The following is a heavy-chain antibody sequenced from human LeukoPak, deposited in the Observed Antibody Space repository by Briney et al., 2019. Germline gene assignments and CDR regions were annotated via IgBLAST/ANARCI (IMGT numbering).Heavy chain of an antibody. D-gene: IGHD2-2*01. CDR1: GGSFSGYY. V-gene: IGHV4-34*01. CDR2: INHSGST. CDR3: ARDRGPAAAIFDY. Sequence: SETLSLTCAVYGGSFSGYYWSWIRQPPGKGLEWIGEINHSGSTNYNPSLKSRVTISVDTSKNQFSLKLSSVTAADTAVYYCARDRGPAAAIFDYWGQGTLVTVSS. J-gene: IGHJ4*02.